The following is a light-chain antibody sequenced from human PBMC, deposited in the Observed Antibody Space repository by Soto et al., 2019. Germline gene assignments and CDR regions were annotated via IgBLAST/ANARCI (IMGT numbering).Light chain of an antibody. V-gene: IGKV1-33*01. CDR3: QQYDNLPLT. CDR2: DAS. CDR1: QGINSS. J-gene: IGKJ4*01. Sequence: DLQLTQSPSFLSASIGDRVTITCRASQGINSSLDCYQHKPGTAPKLLSYDASNLETVVPSRFSGSGSGTDFTFTISSLQPEDIATYYCQQYDNLPLTFGGGTKVDIK.